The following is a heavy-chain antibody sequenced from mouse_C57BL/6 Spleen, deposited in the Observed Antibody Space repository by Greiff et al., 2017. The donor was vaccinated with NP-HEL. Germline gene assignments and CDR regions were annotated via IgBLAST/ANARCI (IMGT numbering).Heavy chain of an antibody. D-gene: IGHD3-2*01. CDR3: ARPQTARANTYFAY. Sequence: VHVQQSGPELVKPGASVKISCKASGYSFTDYNMNWVKQSPGKGLEWIGVINPNDGTTSYNQKFKGKATLTVDQSSSTAYMQLNSLTSEDSAVYYCARPQTARANTYFAYWGKGTLVTVSA. J-gene: IGHJ3*01. CDR2: INPNDGTT. CDR1: GYSFTDYN. V-gene: IGHV1-39*01.